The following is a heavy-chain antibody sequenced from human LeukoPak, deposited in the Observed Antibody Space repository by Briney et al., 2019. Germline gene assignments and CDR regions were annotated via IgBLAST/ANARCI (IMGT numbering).Heavy chain of an antibody. J-gene: IGHJ6*03. CDR1: GGSISGPY. CDR2: VYYSGST. Sequence: SETLSLTCTVSGGSISGPYWSWVRQPPGKGLEWIGDVYYSGSTHQNPSLKSRVTISVDTSKNQFSLKLRSVAAADTAVYYCARVMGDLASLYHMDVWGKGTTVTVSS. CDR3: ARVMGDLASLYHMDV. D-gene: IGHD3-16*01. V-gene: IGHV4-59*11.